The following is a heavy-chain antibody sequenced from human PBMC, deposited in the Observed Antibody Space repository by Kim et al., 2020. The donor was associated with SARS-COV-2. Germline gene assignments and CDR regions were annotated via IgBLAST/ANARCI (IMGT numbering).Heavy chain of an antibody. CDR2: IKTRARGTT. CDR3: TTDRGANCGGDCYEAF. J-gene: IGHJ4*02. V-gene: IGHV3-15*01. Sequence: GGSLRLSCTASGFTFRDAWMSWVRQAPGKGLEWVGRIKTRARGTTDYASPLKGRFIISRDDSRNTLYLQMSSLKTEDTAVYFCTTDRGANCGGDCYEAFWGQRTLVTVSS. D-gene: IGHD2-21*02. CDR1: GFTFRDAW.